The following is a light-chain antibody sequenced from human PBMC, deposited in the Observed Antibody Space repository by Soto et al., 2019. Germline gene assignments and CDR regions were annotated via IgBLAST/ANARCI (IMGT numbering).Light chain of an antibody. V-gene: IGKV1-16*02. Sequence: DHQMTQSPSLLSASVGDSVTIICRASQDIGISLAWFQQKIGEAPRSLIYAASTLQSGVPSKFRGSGSGTDFTLTINTLQPEDLATYYCQQYVNYPYTFGQGSKLEIK. CDR3: QQYVNYPYT. J-gene: IGKJ2*01. CDR2: AAS. CDR1: QDIGIS.